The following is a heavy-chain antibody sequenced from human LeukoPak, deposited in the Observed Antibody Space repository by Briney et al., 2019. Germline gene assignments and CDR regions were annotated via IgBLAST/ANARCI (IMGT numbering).Heavy chain of an antibody. J-gene: IGHJ5*02. V-gene: IGHV1-2*06. CDR3: AKLGIGSTTRAWFDP. CDR1: GYTFTAYY. D-gene: IGHD1-26*01. Sequence: GASVKGSCKASGYTFTAYYIHWVRQAPGQGLEWMGRINPNSGDTNYAQKFQGSVTLTRDTSINTAYMELSRLRSDDTAVYYCAKLGIGSTTRAWFDPWGQGTLVTVSS. CDR2: INPNSGDT.